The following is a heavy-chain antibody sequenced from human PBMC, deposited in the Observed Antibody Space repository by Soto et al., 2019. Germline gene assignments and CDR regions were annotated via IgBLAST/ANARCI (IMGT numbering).Heavy chain of an antibody. CDR1: GDSISGYN. CDR3: VRQGIGVLHGLVDV. Sequence: QVQLQESGPGLVKPSETLSLTCTVSGDSISGYNLAWIRQTPGKGLEWIGYFRSGGGTSYNPSLKSRVAISADTSTEQFSLGLRSVTAADTAVYYCVRQGIGVLHGLVDVWGQGTTVTVSS. J-gene: IGHJ6*02. V-gene: IGHV4-59*08. CDR2: FRSGGGT. D-gene: IGHD3-10*01.